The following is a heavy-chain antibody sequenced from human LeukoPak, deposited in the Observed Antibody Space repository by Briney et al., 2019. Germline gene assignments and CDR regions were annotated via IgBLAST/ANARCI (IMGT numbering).Heavy chain of an antibody. D-gene: IGHD3-3*01. Sequence: SETLSLTCTVSGGSISSYYWSWIRQPPGKGLEWIGYIYYSGSTNYNPSLKSRVPISVDTSKHQFSLKLSSVTAADTAVYYCARSAKSDYDFWSGSIDYWGQGTLVTVSS. CDR1: GGSISSYY. CDR2: IYYSGST. V-gene: IGHV4-59*01. CDR3: ARSAKSDYDFWSGSIDY. J-gene: IGHJ4*02.